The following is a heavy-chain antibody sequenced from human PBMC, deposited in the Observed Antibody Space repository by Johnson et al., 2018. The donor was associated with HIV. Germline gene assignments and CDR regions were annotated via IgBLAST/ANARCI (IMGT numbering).Heavy chain of an antibody. CDR3: AKDSLYYYDSSGYYAFDI. D-gene: IGHD3-22*01. CDR1: GFTFSSSG. Sequence: QEQLVESGGGVVQPGRSLRLSCAASGFTFSSSGMHWVRQAPGKGLEWVAVISYDGSNKHYADSVKGRFTISRDNSKNTLYLQMNSLRAEDTALYYCAKDSLYYYDSSGYYAFDIWGQGTMVTVSS. CDR2: ISYDGSNK. J-gene: IGHJ3*02. V-gene: IGHV3-30*18.